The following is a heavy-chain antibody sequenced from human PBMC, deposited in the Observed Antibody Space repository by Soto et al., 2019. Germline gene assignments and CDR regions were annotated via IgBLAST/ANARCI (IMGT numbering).Heavy chain of an antibody. CDR2: IYYSGST. CDR1: GGSISSGDYY. J-gene: IGHJ6*02. Sequence: LSLTCTVSGGSISSGDYYWSWIRQPPGKGLEWIGYIYYSGSTYYNPSLKSRVTISVDTSKNQFSLKLSSVTAADTAVYYCARHHDYYYGMDVWGQGTTVTVSS. CDR3: ARHHDYYYGMDV. V-gene: IGHV4-30-4*01.